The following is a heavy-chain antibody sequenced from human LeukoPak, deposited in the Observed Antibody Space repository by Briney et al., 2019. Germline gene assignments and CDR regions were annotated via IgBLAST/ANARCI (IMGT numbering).Heavy chain of an antibody. Sequence: GGSLRLSCAASGFTLSSYAMSWVRQAPGKGLEWVSAMSGVGGHTYDSDSVKGRFTISRDNSKNTLYLQMNSLRAEDTAVYYCAKSSGYDFLAFDHWGQGTLVTVSS. CDR3: AKSSGYDFLAFDH. J-gene: IGHJ4*02. CDR1: GFTLSSYA. CDR2: MSGVGGHT. D-gene: IGHD3-3*01. V-gene: IGHV3-23*01.